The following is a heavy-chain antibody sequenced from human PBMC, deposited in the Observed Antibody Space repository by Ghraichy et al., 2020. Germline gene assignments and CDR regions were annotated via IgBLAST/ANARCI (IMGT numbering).Heavy chain of an antibody. CDR3: ARGHSSGWS. Sequence: LSLTCAASGFTFSSYWMHWVRQAPGKGLVWVSRINSDGSNTNYADSVDSVKGRFTISRDNAKNMLYLQMNSLRAEDTAVYFCARGHSSGWSWGQGTTVIVSS. D-gene: IGHD6-19*01. J-gene: IGHJ6*02. V-gene: IGHV3-74*01. CDR1: GFTFSSYW. CDR2: INSDGSNT.